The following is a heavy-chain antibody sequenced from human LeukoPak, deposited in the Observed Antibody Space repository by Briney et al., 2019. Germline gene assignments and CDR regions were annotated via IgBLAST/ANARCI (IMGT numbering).Heavy chain of an antibody. CDR1: GFTFSNYA. CDR3: AKEKQRNFDY. Sequence: GGSLRLSCAASGFTFSNYAMSWVRQAPGKGLEWVSGISGSGDSTYYGDSVKGRFTISRDNSKNTLYLQMNSLRAEDTAVYYCAKEKQRNFDYLGQGTLVTVFS. V-gene: IGHV3-23*01. CDR2: ISGSGDST. J-gene: IGHJ4*02.